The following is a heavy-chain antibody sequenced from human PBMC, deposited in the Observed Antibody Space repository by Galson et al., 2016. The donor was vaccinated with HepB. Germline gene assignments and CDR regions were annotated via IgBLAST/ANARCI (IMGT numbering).Heavy chain of an antibody. D-gene: IGHD3-3*01. V-gene: IGHV3-66*01. CDR1: GLNVSSSY. CDR3: ARSGDFRSGYSGYGMDV. J-gene: IGHJ6*02. Sequence: SLRLSCAASGLNVSSSYMSWVRQAPGRGLEGVSVVYAGGTTKYYADSVKGRFTISRDNSKNTLYLQMNSLRGEDTALYYCARSGDFRSGYSGYGMDVWGQGTTVTVSS. CDR2: VYAGGTTK.